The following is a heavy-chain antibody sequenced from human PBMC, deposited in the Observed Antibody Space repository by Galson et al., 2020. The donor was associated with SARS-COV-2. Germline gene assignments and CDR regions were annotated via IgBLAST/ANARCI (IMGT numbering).Heavy chain of an antibody. Sequence: GGSLRLSCAASGLTFSSYDMHWVRQAPGKGLEWVAEISYDGSNKYYADSVKGRFTMSRDNSKNTLYLEMNSLRPEDTAVYYCARDPVGGAEDYWGQGTLVTVSS. J-gene: IGHJ4*02. CDR3: ARDPVGGAEDY. CDR1: GLTFSSYD. D-gene: IGHD1-26*01. V-gene: IGHV3-30*04. CDR2: ISYDGSNK.